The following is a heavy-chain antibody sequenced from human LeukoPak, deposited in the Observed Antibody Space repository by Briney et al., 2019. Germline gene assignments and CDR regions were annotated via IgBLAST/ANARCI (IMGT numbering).Heavy chain of an antibody. Sequence: SETLSLTCTVSGGSISSYYWSWIRQPPGKGLEWIGEINHSGSTNYNPSLKSRVTISVDTSKNQFSLKLSSVTAADTAVYYCARGYGSYRRFDYWGQGTLGTVSS. CDR2: INHSGST. CDR3: ARGYGSYRRFDY. CDR1: GGSISSYY. J-gene: IGHJ4*02. D-gene: IGHD1-26*01. V-gene: IGHV4-34*01.